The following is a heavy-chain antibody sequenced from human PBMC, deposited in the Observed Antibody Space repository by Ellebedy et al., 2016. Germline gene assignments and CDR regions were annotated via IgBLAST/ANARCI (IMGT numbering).Heavy chain of an antibody. V-gene: IGHV3-23*01. CDR2: ISDSGAGT. Sequence: GGSLRLSCAASEFTFGSCAMSWVRQAPGKGLEWVSTISDSGAGTYYADSVKGRFTISRDNSKNTLYLQMNSLRAEDTAVYYCARGVGSGWFDPWGQGTLVTVSS. D-gene: IGHD2-15*01. J-gene: IGHJ5*02. CDR1: EFTFGSCA. CDR3: ARGVGSGWFDP.